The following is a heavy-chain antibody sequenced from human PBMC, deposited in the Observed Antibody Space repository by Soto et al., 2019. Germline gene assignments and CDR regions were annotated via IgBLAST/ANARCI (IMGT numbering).Heavy chain of an antibody. Sequence: SVKVSCKASGGTFSSYAISWVRQAPGQGLEWMGGIIPIFGTANYAQKFQGRVTITADESTSTAYMELSSLRSEDTAVYYCARKNGGGYSGYDSGGWFDPWGQGXLVTVSS. CDR2: IIPIFGTA. J-gene: IGHJ5*02. V-gene: IGHV1-69*13. CDR3: ARKNGGGYSGYDSGGWFDP. CDR1: GGTFSSYA. D-gene: IGHD5-12*01.